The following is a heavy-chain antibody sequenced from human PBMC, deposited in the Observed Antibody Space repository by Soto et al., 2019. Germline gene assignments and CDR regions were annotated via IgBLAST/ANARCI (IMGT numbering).Heavy chain of an antibody. V-gene: IGHV3-73*02. D-gene: IGHD5-18*01. CDR2: IASRAHNYAT. CDR1: GFSLSGSF. Sequence: EVELVESGGGLVQPGGSLKLSCAASGFSLSGSFIHWVRQASGKGPEWVGRIASRAHNYATAYGTSVQGRFTVSRDDSINTAYLHMNGLKTEDTAVYFCAGLMDTHFDQFDYVGGGILVTVSA. CDR3: AGLMDTHFDQFDY. J-gene: IGHJ4*02.